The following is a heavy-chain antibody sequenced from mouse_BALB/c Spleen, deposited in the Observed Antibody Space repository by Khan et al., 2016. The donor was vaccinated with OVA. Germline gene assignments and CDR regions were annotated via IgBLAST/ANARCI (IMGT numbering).Heavy chain of an antibody. CDR2: IWSDGST. CDR3: ARNSYRYDFTY. V-gene: IGHV2-4-1*01. J-gene: IGHJ3*01. D-gene: IGHD2-12*01. Sequence: QVQLKQSGPGLVQPSQSLSITCTVSGFSLITYGVHWVRQSPGKGLEWLGVIWSDGSTDYNAAFISRLIINKDNSKSQVFFKMNSLQADDTAIYYCARNSYRYDFTYWGRGTLVTVSA. CDR1: GFSLITYG.